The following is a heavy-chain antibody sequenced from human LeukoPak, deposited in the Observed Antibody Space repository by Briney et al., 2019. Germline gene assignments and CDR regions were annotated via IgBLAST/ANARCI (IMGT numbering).Heavy chain of an antibody. CDR3: ARVWQLGV. V-gene: IGHV3-48*02. Sequence: GGSLRLSCAASGFTFSTSGMNWVRQAPGKGLQWVAYISSRSESKYYAASVKGRFTISRDNARNSLYLQMNSLRDDDTAVYYCARVWQLGVWGQGTAVTVSS. D-gene: IGHD3-10*01. CDR2: ISSRSESK. J-gene: IGHJ6*02. CDR1: GFTFSTSG.